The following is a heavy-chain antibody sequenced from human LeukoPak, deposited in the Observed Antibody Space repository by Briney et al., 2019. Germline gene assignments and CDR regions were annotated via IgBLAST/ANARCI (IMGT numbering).Heavy chain of an antibody. D-gene: IGHD3-10*01. CDR1: GYSFTNYW. CDR3: ARQLEASGTMVRGVIRYFDY. V-gene: IGHV5-51*01. Sequence: GESLKISCKGSGYSFTNYWIGWVRQVPGKGLEWMGIIYPGDSDTRYSPSFQGQVTISADKSISTAYLQWSSLKASDTAMYYCARQLEASGTMVRGVIRYFDYWGQGTLVTVSS. J-gene: IGHJ4*02. CDR2: IYPGDSDT.